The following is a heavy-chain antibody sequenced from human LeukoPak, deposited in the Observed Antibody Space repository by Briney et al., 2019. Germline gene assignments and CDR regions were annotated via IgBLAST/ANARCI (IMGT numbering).Heavy chain of an antibody. D-gene: IGHD3-9*01. CDR1: GFTFSSYW. CDR2: IKQDGSEK. V-gene: IGHV3-7*01. J-gene: IGHJ4*02. CDR3: ARDRVIRYFDWLSARPY. Sequence: AGGSLRLSCAASGFTFSSYWMSWVRQAPGKGLEWVANIKQDGSEKYYVDSVKGRFTISRDNAKNSLYLQMNSLRAEDTAVYYCARDRVIRYFDWLSARPYWGQGTLVTVSS.